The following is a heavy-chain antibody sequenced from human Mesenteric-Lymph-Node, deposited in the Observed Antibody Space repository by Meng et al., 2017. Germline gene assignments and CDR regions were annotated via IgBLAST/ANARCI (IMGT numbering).Heavy chain of an antibody. J-gene: IGHJ4*02. CDR2: ISYDGSNK. CDR1: GFTFSSYA. CDR3: AGRSSGQYHFDY. V-gene: IGHV3-30*04. D-gene: IGHD3-22*01. Sequence: GGSLRLSCAASGFTFSSYAMHWVRQAPGKGLEWVAVISYDGSNKYYADSEKGRFTISRDNSKNTLYLQMNSLRAEDTAVYYCAGRSSGQYHFDYWGQGTLVTVSS.